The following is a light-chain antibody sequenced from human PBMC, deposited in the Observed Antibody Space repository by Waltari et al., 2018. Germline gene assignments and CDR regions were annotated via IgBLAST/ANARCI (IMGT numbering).Light chain of an antibody. CDR1: QNIFVRSNNKNY. V-gene: IGKV4-1*01. J-gene: IGKJ4*01. Sequence: IMMTQSPDSLTVSLGERATINCKSSQNIFVRSNNKNYLAWYQHKPGQPPKLLIYWACTRPSGVPDRFSGSGSGTDFTLTISSLQAEDVAVYYCQQYAWSPLTFGGGTKVEIK. CDR2: WAC. CDR3: QQYAWSPLT.